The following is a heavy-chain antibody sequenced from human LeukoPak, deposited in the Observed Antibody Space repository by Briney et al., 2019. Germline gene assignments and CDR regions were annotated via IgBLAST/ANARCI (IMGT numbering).Heavy chain of an antibody. CDR3: ASRYSAGWFDP. D-gene: IGHD2-2*02. V-gene: IGHV5-51*01. CDR2: IYPGDSET. J-gene: IGHJ5*02. CDR1: GYRFTTYW. Sequence: GESLKISCKGSGYRFTTYWIGWVRQMPGKGLEWMGIIYPGDSETRYSPSFQGQVTISVDKSISTAYLQWNSLKASDTAMYYCASRYSAGWFDPWGQGTLVTVSS.